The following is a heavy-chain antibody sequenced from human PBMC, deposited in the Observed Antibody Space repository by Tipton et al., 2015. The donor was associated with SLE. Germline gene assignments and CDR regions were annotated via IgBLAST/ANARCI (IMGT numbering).Heavy chain of an antibody. Sequence: TLSLTCTVSGGSISSYYWSWIRQPPGKGLEWIGYIYYSGSTNYNPSLKSRVTMSVDTSKNQFSLKLSSVTAADTAVYYCARAQYSYGYGLIDYWGQGTLVTVSS. CDR3: ARAQYSYGYGLIDY. CDR2: IYYSGST. J-gene: IGHJ4*02. CDR1: GGSISSYY. V-gene: IGHV4-59*12. D-gene: IGHD5-18*01.